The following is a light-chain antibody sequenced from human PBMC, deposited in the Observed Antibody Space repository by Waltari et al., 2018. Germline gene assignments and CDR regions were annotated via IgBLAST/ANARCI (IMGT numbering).Light chain of an antibody. CDR2: RAS. J-gene: IGKJ1*01. CDR3: QQHGTLPAT. CDR1: QSVGSSS. Sequence: EIVLTQSPGTASLSPGERVTLSCRASQSVGSSSLPWYQQKPGQAPRLVIYRASRRATGIPDRCSGSGSGTDFSLTISRLEPEDFAVYYCQQHGTLPATFGQGTKVEIK. V-gene: IGKV3-20*01.